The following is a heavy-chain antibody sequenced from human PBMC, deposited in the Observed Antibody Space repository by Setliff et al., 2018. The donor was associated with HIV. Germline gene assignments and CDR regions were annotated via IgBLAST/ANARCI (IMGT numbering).Heavy chain of an antibody. J-gene: IGHJ6*04. CDR2: ISRTSSYI. CDR3: ARVDDFWSGLGMDV. Sequence: PGGSLRLSCAASGFTFTDYAMNWVRQAPGKGLEWVSSISRTSSYIYYVDSVKGRFTISRDNAKNSLYLQMNSLRAEDTAVYYCARVDDFWSGLGMDVWGKGTTVTVSS. V-gene: IGHV3-21*04. D-gene: IGHD3-3*01. CDR1: GFTFTDYA.